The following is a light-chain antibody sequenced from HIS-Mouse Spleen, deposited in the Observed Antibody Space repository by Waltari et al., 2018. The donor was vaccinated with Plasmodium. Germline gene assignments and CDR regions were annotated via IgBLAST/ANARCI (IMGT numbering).Light chain of an antibody. CDR1: SDINVGRYT. CDR2: YYSDSDK. CDR3: MIWPSNASGV. Sequence: QPVLTQPPSSSASPGESASLTCTFPSDINVGRYTISWYQHKPGSPPRYLLYYYSDSDKGQGSGVPSRFSGSKDASANTGILLISGLQSEDEADYYCMIWPSNASGVFGGGTKLTVL. V-gene: IGLV5-37*01. J-gene: IGLJ3*02.